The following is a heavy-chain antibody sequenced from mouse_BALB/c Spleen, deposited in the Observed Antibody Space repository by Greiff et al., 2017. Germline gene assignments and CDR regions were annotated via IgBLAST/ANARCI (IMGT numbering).Heavy chain of an antibody. J-gene: IGHJ4*01. CDR2: INPYNDGT. CDR3: ARTYGSSYDAMDY. Sequence: EVQLQQSGPELVKPGASVKMSCKASGYTFTSYVMHWVKQKPGQGLEWIGYINPYNDGTKYNEKFKGKATLTSDKSSSTAYMELSSLTSEDSAVYYCARTYGSSYDAMDYWGQGTSVTVSS. V-gene: IGHV1-14*01. CDR1: GYTFTSYV. D-gene: IGHD1-1*01.